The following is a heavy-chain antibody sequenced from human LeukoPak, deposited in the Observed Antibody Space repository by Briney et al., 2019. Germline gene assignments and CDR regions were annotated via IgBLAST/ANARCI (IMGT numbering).Heavy chain of an antibody. J-gene: IGHJ4*02. CDR1: GFTFTNYA. V-gene: IGHV3-23*01. Sequence: GGSLRLSCAASGFTFTNYAMSWVRQAPGKGLEWVSGMSGRGVSTYYADSVKGRFTISSDNSKNTLYLQMNSLRAKDTAIYYCAKDCNGGNCYIDYWGQGTLVTVAS. D-gene: IGHD2-15*01. CDR3: AKDCNGGNCYIDY. CDR2: MSGRGVST.